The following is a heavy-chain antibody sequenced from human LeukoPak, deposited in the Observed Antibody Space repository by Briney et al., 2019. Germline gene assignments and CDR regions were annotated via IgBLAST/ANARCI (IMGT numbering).Heavy chain of an antibody. D-gene: IGHD3-3*01. CDR3: ARDPTLLEWLLSHFDY. J-gene: IGHJ4*02. Sequence: GGSVKVSCKASGYTFTSYYMHWVRQAPGQGLEWMGIINPSGGSTSYAQKFQGRVTMTRDMSTSTVYMELSSLRSEDTAVYYCARDPTLLEWLLSHFDYWGQGTLVTVSS. CDR2: INPSGGST. CDR1: GYTFTSYY. V-gene: IGHV1-46*01.